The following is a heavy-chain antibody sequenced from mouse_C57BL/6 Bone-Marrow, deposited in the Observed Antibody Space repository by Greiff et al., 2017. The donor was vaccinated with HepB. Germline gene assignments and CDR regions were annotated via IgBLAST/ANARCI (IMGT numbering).Heavy chain of an antibody. D-gene: IGHD6-5*01. CDR1: GYTFTDYE. J-gene: IGHJ3*01. Sequence: QVQLQQSGAELVRPGDSVTLSCKASGYTFTDYEMHWVNQTPVHGLEWIGAIDTEDGGTAYNQTFKGKSILTAENSAITSYMELRSLTSEYSAVDFCTRSWCYAPFAYWGQGTLVTVSA. V-gene: IGHV1-15*01. CDR2: IDTEDGGT. CDR3: TRSWCYAPFAY.